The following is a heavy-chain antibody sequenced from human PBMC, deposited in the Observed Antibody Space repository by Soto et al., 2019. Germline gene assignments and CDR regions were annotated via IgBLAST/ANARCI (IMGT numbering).Heavy chain of an antibody. CDR3: ARGRYCLTGRCFPNWSDS. CDR2: IYKSTTT. CDR1: GDSISTVDYF. D-gene: IGHD2-15*01. V-gene: IGHV4-30-4*01. J-gene: IGHJ5*01. Sequence: SETLSLTCSVSGDSISTVDYFWAWIRQPPGQALEYIGYIYKSTTTYYNPSFESRVAISLDTSKSQFSLNVTSVTAADTAVYFCARGRYCLTGRCFPNWSDSWGQGTLVTVSS.